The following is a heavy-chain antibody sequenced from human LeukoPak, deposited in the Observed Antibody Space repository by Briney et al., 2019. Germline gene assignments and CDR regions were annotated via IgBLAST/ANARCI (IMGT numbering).Heavy chain of an antibody. CDR3: TTDLEVRGVPDS. Sequence: GGSLRPSCAASGFTFTNAWMSWVRQAPGKGLEWVGRIKSKTDGGTTDYAAPVTGRFVISTDDSQSMLYLQMDSLRSEDTAVYHCTTDLEVRGVPDSWGQGTLVTVSS. D-gene: IGHD3-10*01. CDR1: GFTFTNAW. J-gene: IGHJ4*02. CDR2: IKSKTDGGTT. V-gene: IGHV3-15*01.